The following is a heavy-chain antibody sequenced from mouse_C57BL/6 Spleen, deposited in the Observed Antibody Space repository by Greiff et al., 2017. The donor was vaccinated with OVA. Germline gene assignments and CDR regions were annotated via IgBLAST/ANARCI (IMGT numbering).Heavy chain of an antibody. CDR2: IDPSDSYT. J-gene: IGHJ2*01. Sequence: VQLQQPGAELVKPGASVKLSCKASGYTFTSYWMQWVKQRPGQGLEWIGEIDPSDSYTKYTQKFKGKATLTVDTSSSTAYMQLSSLTSEDSAVYYCARKDSSGPFDYWGQGTTLTVSS. CDR3: ARKDSSGPFDY. CDR1: GYTFTSYW. V-gene: IGHV1-50*01. D-gene: IGHD3-2*02.